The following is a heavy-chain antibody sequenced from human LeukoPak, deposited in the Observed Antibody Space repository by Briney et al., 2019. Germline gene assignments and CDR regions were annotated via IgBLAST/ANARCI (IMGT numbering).Heavy chain of an antibody. D-gene: IGHD3-9*01. V-gene: IGHV3-21*01. CDR3: ARDLGRYFDWLLTGYYFDY. Sequence: GGSLRLSCAASGFTFSSYSMNWVRQAPGKGPEWVSSISSSSSYIYYADSVKGRFTISRDNAKNSLYLQMNSLRAEDTAVYYCARDLGRYFDWLLTGYYFDYWGQGTLVTVSS. CDR2: ISSSSSYI. CDR1: GFTFSSYS. J-gene: IGHJ4*02.